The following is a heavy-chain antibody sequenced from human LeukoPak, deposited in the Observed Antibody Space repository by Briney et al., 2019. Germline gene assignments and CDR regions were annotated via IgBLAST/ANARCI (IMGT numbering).Heavy chain of an antibody. CDR3: ARDLGVRALGQSDP. V-gene: IGHV3-21*04. J-gene: IGHJ5*02. D-gene: IGHD3-3*01. CDR1: GFTFSSYS. CDR2: ISSNSSYI. Sequence: GGSLRLSCAASGFTFSSYSMNWVRQAPGEGLEWVSSISSNSSYIYYADSVRGRFTISRDNAKNSLYLQMNSLRAEDTAVYYCARDLGVRALGQSDPWGQGTLVTVSS.